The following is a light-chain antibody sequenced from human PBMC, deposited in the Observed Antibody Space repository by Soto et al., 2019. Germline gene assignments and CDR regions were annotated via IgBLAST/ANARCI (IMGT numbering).Light chain of an antibody. J-gene: IGKJ4*01. CDR2: DAS. Sequence: EIVLTQSPATLSLSPGERATLSCRASQSVSSYLAWYQQKPGQAPRLPIYDASNRATGIPARFSGSGSGTDFTLTISSLEPEDFAVYYCQQRSNWSLTFGGGTKVDIK. V-gene: IGKV3-11*01. CDR3: QQRSNWSLT. CDR1: QSVSSY.